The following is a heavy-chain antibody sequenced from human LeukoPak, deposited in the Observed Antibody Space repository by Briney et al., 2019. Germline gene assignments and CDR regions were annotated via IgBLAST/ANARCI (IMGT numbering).Heavy chain of an antibody. J-gene: IGHJ4*02. CDR3: ARESGTFSYYFDY. V-gene: IGHV4-31*03. Sequence: SETLSLTCTVPGGSISSGGYYWNWIRQHPGKGLEWIGYIYYSGSTYYNPSLKSRVTILVDTSKNQFSLKLSSVTAADTAVYYCARESGTFSYYFDYWGQGTLVTVSS. CDR2: IYYSGST. D-gene: IGHD2-15*01. CDR1: GGSISSGGYY.